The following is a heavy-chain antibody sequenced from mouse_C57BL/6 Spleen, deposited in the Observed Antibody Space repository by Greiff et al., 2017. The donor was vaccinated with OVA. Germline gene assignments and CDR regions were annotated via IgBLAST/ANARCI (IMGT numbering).Heavy chain of an antibody. J-gene: IGHJ1*03. V-gene: IGHV5-17*01. CDR3: ARDDYHYWYFDV. D-gene: IGHD2-4*01. Sequence: VQLKESGGGLVKPGGSLKLSCAASGFTFSDYGMHWVRQAPEKGLEWVAYISSGSSTIYYADTVKGRFTISRDNAKNTLFLQMTSLRSEDTAMYYCARDDYHYWYFDVWGTGTTVTVSS. CDR2: ISSGSSTI. CDR1: GFTFSDYG.